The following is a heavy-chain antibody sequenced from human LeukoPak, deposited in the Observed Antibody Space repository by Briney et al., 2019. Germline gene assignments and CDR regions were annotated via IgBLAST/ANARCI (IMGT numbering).Heavy chain of an antibody. CDR3: ARSIAAAGTCLNY. J-gene: IGHJ4*02. CDR2: IHPSGGST. CDR1: GYTFTTYY. Sequence: ASVKVSCKASGYTFTTYYMHWVRQAPGQGLEWMGIIHPSGGSTSYAQKFQGRVTMTRDTSTSTVYMELSSLRSEDTAVYYCARSIAAAGTCLNYWGQGTLVTVSS. V-gene: IGHV1-46*01. D-gene: IGHD6-13*01.